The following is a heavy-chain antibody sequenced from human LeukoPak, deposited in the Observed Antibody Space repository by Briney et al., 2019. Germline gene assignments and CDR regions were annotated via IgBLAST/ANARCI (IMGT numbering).Heavy chain of an antibody. D-gene: IGHD5-18*01. CDR3: AKAEDTAMVDY. V-gene: IGHV3-30*18. Sequence: GRSLRLSCAASGFTLSSYGMHWVRQAPGKGLKWVAVISYDGSNKYYADSVKGRFTISRDNSKNTLYLQMNSLRAEDTAVYYCAKAEDTAMVDYWGQGTLVTVSS. CDR2: ISYDGSNK. J-gene: IGHJ4*02. CDR1: GFTLSSYG.